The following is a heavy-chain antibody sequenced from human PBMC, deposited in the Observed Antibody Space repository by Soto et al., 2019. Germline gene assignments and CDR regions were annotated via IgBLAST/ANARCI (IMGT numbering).Heavy chain of an antibody. J-gene: IGHJ6*02. V-gene: IGHV5-10-1*01. Sequence: GESLKLSCKGSGYSFNSYWNSWVRQMTGKGLEWMGKIVPSDSYTNNSPSFQGHVNNSADKSISTAYQQWSSLKASDTAIYYCARRFSEELIYSMDVWGQGTTVTVSS. CDR3: ARRFSEELIYSMDV. CDR2: IVPSDSYT. CDR1: GYSFNSYW. D-gene: IGHD1-26*01.